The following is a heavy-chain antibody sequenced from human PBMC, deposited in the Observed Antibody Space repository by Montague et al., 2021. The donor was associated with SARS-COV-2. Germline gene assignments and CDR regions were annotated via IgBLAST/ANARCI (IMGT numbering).Heavy chain of an antibody. CDR3: ARHKDVSGWYEDAFDV. CDR2: IYYGGST. J-gene: IGHJ3*01. D-gene: IGHD6-19*01. CDR1: GGSISSSNYY. Sequence: SETLSLTCSVSGGSISSSNYYWGWIRQPPGKGLEWIGSIYYGGSTYYNPSLKSRFTIPVDSSKNHFPLNLTSVTAADTAVYYCARHKDVSGWYEDAFDVWGPGKTVTVSS. V-gene: IGHV4-39*02.